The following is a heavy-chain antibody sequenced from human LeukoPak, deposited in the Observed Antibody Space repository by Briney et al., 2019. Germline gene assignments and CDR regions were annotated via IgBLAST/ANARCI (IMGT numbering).Heavy chain of an antibody. Sequence: GGSLRLSCAASGFTFSSYWMHWVRQTPGKGLVWVSHIRSDGSSTRYADSVKGRFTISRDNAKNTLYLQMNSLRVEDTAVYFCARDPQRDSFDIWGQGTMVTVSS. D-gene: IGHD1-1*01. J-gene: IGHJ3*02. CDR3: ARDPQRDSFDI. CDR1: GFTFSSYW. V-gene: IGHV3-74*01. CDR2: IRSDGSST.